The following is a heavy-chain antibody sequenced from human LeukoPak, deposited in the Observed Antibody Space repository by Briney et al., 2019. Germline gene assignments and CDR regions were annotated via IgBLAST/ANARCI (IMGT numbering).Heavy chain of an antibody. J-gene: IGHJ4*02. CDR2: ISGSGGST. V-gene: IGHV3-23*01. Sequence: PGGSLRLSCAASGFTFSSYAMSWVRQAPGKGLEWVSAISGSGGSTYYADSVKGRFTISRDFSKNTVFLHMNSLRAEDTAMYYCARGDDSGYCDYFDYWGQGALVTVSS. CDR3: ARGDDSGYCDYFDY. CDR1: GFTFSSYA. D-gene: IGHD3-22*01.